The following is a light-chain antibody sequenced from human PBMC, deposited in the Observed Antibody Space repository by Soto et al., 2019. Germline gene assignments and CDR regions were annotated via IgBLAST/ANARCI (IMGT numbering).Light chain of an antibody. CDR2: GAA. CDR3: RQYCSTPSYT. V-gene: IGKV3-20*01. J-gene: IGKJ2*01. CDR1: QSVSSY. Sequence: EIVLTQSPATLSSSPGERATLSCRASQSVSSYLAWYQQKPGQAPRLLIYGAASRETGIPDRFSGSGSGTDFTITIIRMEPDDFAASYCRQYCSTPSYTFGQGTKLEIK.